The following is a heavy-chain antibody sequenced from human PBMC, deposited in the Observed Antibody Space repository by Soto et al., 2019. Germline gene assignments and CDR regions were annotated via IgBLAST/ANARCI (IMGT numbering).Heavy chain of an antibody. CDR2: IFYSGTT. V-gene: IGHV4-30-4*01. J-gene: IGHJ5*02. Sequence: SETLSLTCTVSGGSISSGDDYWNWIRQPPGKGLEWIGYIFYSGTTSYNPSLNSRITMSVDTSKNQFSLKLNSVTAADTAVYFCARDRDYTNYVEDWFDPWGQGTLVTVSS. CDR1: GGSISSGDDY. CDR3: ARDRDYTNYVEDWFDP. D-gene: IGHD4-4*01.